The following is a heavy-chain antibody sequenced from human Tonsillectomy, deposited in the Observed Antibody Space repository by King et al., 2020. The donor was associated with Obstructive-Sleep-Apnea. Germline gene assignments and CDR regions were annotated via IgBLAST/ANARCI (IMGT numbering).Heavy chain of an antibody. D-gene: IGHD3-9*01. CDR1: GFTFSSYG. Sequence: VQLVESGGGVVQPGRSLRLSCAASGFTFSSYGMHWVRQAPGKGLEWVAVIWYDGSNKYYADSVKGRFTISRDNSKNTLYLQMNSLRAEDTAVYYCARDLRYVDWLFLDYYGMDVWGQGTTVTVSS. CDR2: IWYDGSNK. CDR3: ARDLRYVDWLFLDYYGMDV. V-gene: IGHV3-33*01. J-gene: IGHJ6*02.